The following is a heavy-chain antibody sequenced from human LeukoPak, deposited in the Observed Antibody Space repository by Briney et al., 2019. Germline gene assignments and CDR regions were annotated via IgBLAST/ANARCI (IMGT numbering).Heavy chain of an antibody. J-gene: IGHJ4*02. CDR1: GFTFTSSA. V-gene: IGHV1-58*01. D-gene: IGHD3-9*01. CDR2: IVVGSGNI. CDR3: AALDYDILTGYYKDYYFDY. Sequence: ASVKVSCKASGFTFTSSAVQWVRQARGQRLEWIGWIVVGSGNINYAQKFQERVTITRDMSTSTAYMELSSLRSEDTAVYYCAALDYDILTGYYKDYYFDYWGQGTLVTVSS.